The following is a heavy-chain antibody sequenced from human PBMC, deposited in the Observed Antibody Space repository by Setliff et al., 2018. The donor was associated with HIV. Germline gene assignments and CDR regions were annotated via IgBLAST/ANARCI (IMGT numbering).Heavy chain of an antibody. D-gene: IGHD3-10*01. V-gene: IGHV3-72*01. CDR2: TKNKDNSFTT. J-gene: IGHJ5*02. CDR3: AVWIREVIS. CDR1: GFTFSDHY. Sequence: PGGSLRLSCAASGFTFSDHYMDWVRQAPGKGLEWVGRTKNKDNSFTTEYAAFVKGRFTISRDDSKNSLSLHMNSLKNEDTAVYYCAVWIREVISWGRGPLVTVPS.